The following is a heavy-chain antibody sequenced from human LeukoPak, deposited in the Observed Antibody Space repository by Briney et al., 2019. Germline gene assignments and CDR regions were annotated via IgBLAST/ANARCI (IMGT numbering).Heavy chain of an antibody. Sequence: GGSLRLSCAASGFTFSSYAMSWVRQAPGKGLEWVSAISGSGGSTYYADSVKGRFTVSRDNSKNTLYLQMNSLRAEDTAVYYCAKSPAWGASYYTCFDYWGQGTLVIVSS. CDR3: AKSPAWGASYYTCFDY. CDR2: ISGSGGST. J-gene: IGHJ4*02. CDR1: GFTFSSYA. D-gene: IGHD3-10*01. V-gene: IGHV3-23*01.